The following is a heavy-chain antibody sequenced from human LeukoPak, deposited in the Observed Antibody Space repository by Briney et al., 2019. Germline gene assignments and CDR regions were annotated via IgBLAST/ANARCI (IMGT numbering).Heavy chain of an antibody. J-gene: IGHJ3*02. V-gene: IGHV4-59*08. D-gene: IGHD3-22*01. CDR1: GGSVITYY. CDR3: ARHYYDTSAYYYVDAFDI. Sequence: SGTLSLTCTVSGGSVITYYWSWIRQPPGKELEWIGYIYYSGSTNYNPSLKSRVTISVDTSKDQFSLKLRSVTAADTAVYYCARHYYDTSAYYYVDAFDIWGQGTVVAVSS. CDR2: IYYSGST.